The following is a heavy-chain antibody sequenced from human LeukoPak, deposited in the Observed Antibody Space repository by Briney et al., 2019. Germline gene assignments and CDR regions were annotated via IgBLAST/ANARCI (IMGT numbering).Heavy chain of an antibody. J-gene: IGHJ4*02. CDR1: GYTFTSYD. Sequence: ASVKVSCKAYGYTFTSYDINWVRQATGQGLEWMGWMSPNSGNTGYAQKFQGRVTITRNTSISTAYMELSSLRSEDTAVYYCARIPPGGSSPPDYWGQGTLVTVSS. CDR3: ARIPPGGSSPPDY. CDR2: MSPNSGNT. V-gene: IGHV1-8*03. D-gene: IGHD2-2*01.